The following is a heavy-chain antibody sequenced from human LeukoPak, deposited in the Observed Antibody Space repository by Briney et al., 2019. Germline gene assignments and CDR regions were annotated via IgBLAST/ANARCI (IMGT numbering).Heavy chain of an antibody. Sequence: SETLSLTCTASGGSINSSSYYWGWIRQPPGKGLEWIGSIYYSGSTYYNPSLKSRVTISVDTSKNQFSLKLTSVTAADTAVYYCARRNYFDSSGYTYWGQGTLVTVSS. V-gene: IGHV4-39*01. CDR1: GGSINSSSYY. CDR2: IYYSGST. J-gene: IGHJ4*02. CDR3: ARRNYFDSSGYTY. D-gene: IGHD3-22*01.